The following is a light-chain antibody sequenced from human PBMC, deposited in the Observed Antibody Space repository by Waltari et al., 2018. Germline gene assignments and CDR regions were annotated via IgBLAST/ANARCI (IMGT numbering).Light chain of an antibody. Sequence: EIVLRQSPATLSLSPGERATLSCRASQSLSTYLAWYQQKPGQAPRLLIYDASKRASGIPARFSGSGSGTDFTLTISSLEPEDCAVYYCQQRSNWPPGVTFGPGTKVDIK. V-gene: IGKV3-11*01. CDR1: QSLSTY. CDR2: DAS. J-gene: IGKJ3*01. CDR3: QQRSNWPPGVT.